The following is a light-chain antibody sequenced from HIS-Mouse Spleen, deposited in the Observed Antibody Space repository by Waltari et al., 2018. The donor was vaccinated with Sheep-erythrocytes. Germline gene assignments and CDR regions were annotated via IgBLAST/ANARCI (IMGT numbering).Light chain of an antibody. J-gene: IGLJ3*02. CDR1: SSDVGSYNL. CDR3: CSYAGSSTPWV. V-gene: IGLV2-23*01. CDR2: EGS. Sequence: QSALTQPASVSGSPGQSITISCTGTSSDVGSYNLVSCYQQHPGKAPKLMIYEGSKRPSGVFNRFSGSKSGNTASLTISGLQAEDEADYYCCSYAGSSTPWVFGGGTKLTVL.